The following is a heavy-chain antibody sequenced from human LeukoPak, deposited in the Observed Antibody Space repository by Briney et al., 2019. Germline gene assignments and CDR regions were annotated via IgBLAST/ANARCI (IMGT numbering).Heavy chain of an antibody. D-gene: IGHD3-10*01. CDR3: ARVGVLWFGELTAFDI. V-gene: IGHV1-18*01. J-gene: IGHJ3*02. CDR1: GYTFTRYG. Sequence: ASVNVSCKASGYTFTRYGISWVRQAPGQGLEWMGWISAYNGNTNYAQKLQGRVTMTTDTSTSTAYMELRSLRSDDTAVYYCARVGVLWFGELTAFDIWGQGTMVTVSS. CDR2: ISAYNGNT.